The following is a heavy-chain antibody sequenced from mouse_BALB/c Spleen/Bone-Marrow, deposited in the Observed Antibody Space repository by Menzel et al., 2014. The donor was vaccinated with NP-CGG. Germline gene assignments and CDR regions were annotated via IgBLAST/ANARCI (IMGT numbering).Heavy chain of an antibody. V-gene: IGHV1-54*01. Sequence: VHLQESGAELVRPGTSVKVSCKASGYAFTNYLIEWVKQRPGQGLEWIGVINPGSDATDYSEKFKGKATLTADKSSSTAYMQLSSLTSDDSAVYFCARCLTGTSAMDYWGQGTSVTVSS. D-gene: IGHD4-1*01. CDR3: ARCLTGTSAMDY. CDR1: GYAFTNYL. CDR2: INPGSDAT. J-gene: IGHJ4*01.